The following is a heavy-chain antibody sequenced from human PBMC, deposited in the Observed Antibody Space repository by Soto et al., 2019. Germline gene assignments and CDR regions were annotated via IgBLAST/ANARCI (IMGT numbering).Heavy chain of an antibody. D-gene: IGHD2-2*01. V-gene: IGHV4-59*01. CDR1: GDSNSRSY. CDR2: IFHNGRS. Sequence: NPSETLSLTWTVSGDSNSRSYWSWLRQPQGKELEWIGFIFHNGRSLDYNPSFKRRATISIDTSETQFSLKLNSVTAAATAIYYCARYSSASCHPPYCCDYWGQST. CDR3: ARYSSASCHPPYCCDY. J-gene: IGHJ4*02.